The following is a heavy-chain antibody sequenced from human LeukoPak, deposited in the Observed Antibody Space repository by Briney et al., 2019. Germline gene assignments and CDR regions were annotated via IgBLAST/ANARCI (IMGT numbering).Heavy chain of an antibody. Sequence: SETLSLTCTVSGGSIGTYYWSWIRQSPGKGLEWIGYIYVTGSTRYNPYLQSRVTISVDTSRNQFFLKMSSVTAADTAVYYCARHIGGGNEDMDVWGKGTKVTVSS. J-gene: IGHJ6*03. CDR1: GGSIGTYY. D-gene: IGHD3-10*01. CDR2: IYVTGST. CDR3: ARHIGGGNEDMDV. V-gene: IGHV4-59*08.